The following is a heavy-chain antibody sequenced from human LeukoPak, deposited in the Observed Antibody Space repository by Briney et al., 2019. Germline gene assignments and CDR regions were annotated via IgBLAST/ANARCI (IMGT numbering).Heavy chain of an antibody. CDR1: GGTFSSYA. Sequence: SVKVSCKASGGTFSSYAISWVRQAPGQGLEWMGRIIPILGIANYAQKFQERVTITRDMSTSTAYMELSSLRSEDTAVYYCAAGSRDYYYYYMDVWGKGTTVTVSS. CDR2: IIPILGIA. V-gene: IGHV1-69*04. CDR3: AAGSRDYYYYYMDV. J-gene: IGHJ6*03. D-gene: IGHD5-12*01.